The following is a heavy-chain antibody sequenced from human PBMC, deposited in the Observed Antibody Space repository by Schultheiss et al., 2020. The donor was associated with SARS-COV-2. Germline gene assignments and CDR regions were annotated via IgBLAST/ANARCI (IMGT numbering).Heavy chain of an antibody. D-gene: IGHD3-22*01. J-gene: IGHJ6*02. CDR1: GYTFTSYD. CDR3: ARTALYDSSGYYYYYYGMDV. CDR2: MNPNSGGT. V-gene: IGHV1-2*02. Sequence: ASVKVSCKASGYTFTSYDINWVRQATGQGLEWMGWMNPNSGGTNYAQKFQGRVTMTRDTSISTAYMELSRLRSDDTAVYYCARTALYDSSGYYYYYYGMDVWGQGTTVTVSS.